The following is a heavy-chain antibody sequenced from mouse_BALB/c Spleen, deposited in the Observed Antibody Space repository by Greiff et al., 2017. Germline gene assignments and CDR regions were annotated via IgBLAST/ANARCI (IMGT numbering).Heavy chain of an antibody. Sequence: QVQLKESGAELVKPGASVKLSCKASGYTFTSYYMYWVKQRPGQGLEWIGEINPSNGGTNFNEKFKSKATLTVDKSSSTAYMQLSSLTSEDSAVYYCTRLGLRRPYYAMDYWGQGTSVTVSS. CDR1: GYTFTSYY. CDR2: INPSNGGT. D-gene: IGHD2-4*01. CDR3: TRLGLRRPYYAMDY. J-gene: IGHJ4*01. V-gene: IGHV1S81*02.